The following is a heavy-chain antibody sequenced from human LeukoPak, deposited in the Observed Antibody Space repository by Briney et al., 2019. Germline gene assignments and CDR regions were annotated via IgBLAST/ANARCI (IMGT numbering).Heavy chain of an antibody. D-gene: IGHD3-10*01. V-gene: IGHV3-11*01. CDR1: GFTFSDYY. Sequence: GGSLRLSCAASGFTFSDYYMSWIRQAPGKGLEWVSYISNSGATIYYADSVKGRFTISRDNAKNSLYLQMNSLRAEDTAVYYCARDRSVVPHPIDYWGQGTLVTVSS. J-gene: IGHJ4*02. CDR3: ARDRSVVPHPIDY. CDR2: ISNSGATI.